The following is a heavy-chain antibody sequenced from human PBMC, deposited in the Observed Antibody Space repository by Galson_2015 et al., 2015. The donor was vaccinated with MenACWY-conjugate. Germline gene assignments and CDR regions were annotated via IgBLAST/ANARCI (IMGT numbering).Heavy chain of an antibody. J-gene: IGHJ5*02. CDR2: ISTTGGTT. D-gene: IGHD3-10*01. V-gene: IGHV3-23*01. Sequence: SLRLSCAASGFTFYTYPMSWVRQSPGKGLEWVSSISTTGGTTYYADSVKGRFTISRDNSKNTLYLQMNSLRAGDTAVYYCAQGAGSRWFDPWGQGTLVIVSS. CDR3: AQGAGSRWFDP. CDR1: GFTFYTYP.